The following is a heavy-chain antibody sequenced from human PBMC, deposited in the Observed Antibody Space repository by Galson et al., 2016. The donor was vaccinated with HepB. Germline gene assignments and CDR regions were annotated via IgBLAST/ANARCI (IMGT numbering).Heavy chain of an antibody. D-gene: IGHD2-2*03. CDR1: GFPFTTYW. Sequence: SLRLSCAASGFPFTTYWMHWVRQAPGKGLVWVSRINTDGSSTDYADSVKGRFTISRDNAKNTLYLQMNSLRAEDTAVYYCARGGVGYCTSTSCQDYYYHGMDVWGRVTAGTVSS. J-gene: IGHJ6*04. CDR2: INTDGSST. CDR3: ARGGVGYCTSTSCQDYYYHGMDV. V-gene: IGHV3-74*01.